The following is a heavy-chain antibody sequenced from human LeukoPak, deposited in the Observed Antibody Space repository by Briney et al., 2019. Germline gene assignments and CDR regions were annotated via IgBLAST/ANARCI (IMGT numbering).Heavy chain of an antibody. Sequence: GASVKVSCKASGYTFTGYYMHWVRQAPGQGLEWMGGINPNSGGTNYAQKFQRRVTMTRATSIITTYTELSRLRSDDTAVYYCARVFGCSSTSCYVSWFDPWGQGTLVTVSS. V-gene: IGHV1-2*02. J-gene: IGHJ5*02. CDR3: ARVFGCSSTSCYVSWFDP. CDR2: INPNSGGT. D-gene: IGHD2-2*01. CDR1: GYTFTGYY.